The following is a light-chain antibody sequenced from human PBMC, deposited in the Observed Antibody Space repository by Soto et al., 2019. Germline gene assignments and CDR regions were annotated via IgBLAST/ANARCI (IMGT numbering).Light chain of an antibody. CDR3: QQYFSFPWT. V-gene: IGKV4-1*01. CDR1: QSVLYSSNNKNY. J-gene: IGKJ1*01. Sequence: DIVMTQSPDSLAVSLGERATINCKSSQSVLYSSNNKNYLAWYQQRPGQPPNLLIYWASTRESGVPDRRSGSGSGTDFTLPISSLQAEDVAIYYCQQYFSFPWTFGQGTKVEIK. CDR2: WAS.